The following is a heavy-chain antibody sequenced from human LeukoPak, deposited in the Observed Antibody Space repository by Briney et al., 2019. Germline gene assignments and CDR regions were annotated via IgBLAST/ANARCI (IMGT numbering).Heavy chain of an antibody. J-gene: IGHJ5*02. CDR1: GFTFSDYY. CDR3: AKSTTYYDFWSGYYDQGSGWFDP. D-gene: IGHD3-3*01. Sequence: GGSLRLSCAASGFTFSDYYMSWIRQAPGKGLEWVSYISSSGSTIYYADSVKGRFTISRDNAKNSLYLQMNSLRAEDTAVYYCAKSTTYYDFWSGYYDQGSGWFDPWGQGTLVTVSS. V-gene: IGHV3-11*01. CDR2: ISSSGSTI.